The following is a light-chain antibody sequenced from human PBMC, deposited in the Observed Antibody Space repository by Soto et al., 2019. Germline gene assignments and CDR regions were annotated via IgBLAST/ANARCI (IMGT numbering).Light chain of an antibody. V-gene: IGLV2-8*01. CDR3: SSYAGSNRV. CDR1: SSDVGGYNY. Sequence: QSVLTQPPSASGSPGQSVTISCTGTSSDVGGYNYVSWYQQHPGKAPKLMIYEVSKRPSGVPDRFSGSKSGNTASLTVSGLHADDEADYYGSSYAGSNRVFGTGTKLTVL. J-gene: IGLJ1*01. CDR2: EVS.